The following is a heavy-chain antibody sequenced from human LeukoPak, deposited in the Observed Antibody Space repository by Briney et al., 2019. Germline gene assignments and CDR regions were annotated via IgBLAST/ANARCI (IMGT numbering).Heavy chain of an antibody. V-gene: IGHV3-33*01. J-gene: IGHJ5*02. D-gene: IGHD4-23*01. CDR2: IWYDGSNK. CDR1: GFTFSSYG. CDR3: ARDGNSSGVDNWFDP. Sequence: PGGSLRLSCAASGFTFSSYGMHWVRQAPGKGLKWVAVIWYDGSNKYYADSVKGRFTISRDNSKNTLYLQMNSLRAEDTAIYYCARDGNSSGVDNWFDPWGQGTLVTVSS.